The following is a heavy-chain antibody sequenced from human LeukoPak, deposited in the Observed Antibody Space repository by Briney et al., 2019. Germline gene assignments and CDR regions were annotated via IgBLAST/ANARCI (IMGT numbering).Heavy chain of an antibody. D-gene: IGHD6-19*01. V-gene: IGHV3-7*01. Sequence: GGSLRLSCSASGFTSSSYWTGWVRQAPGKGLQWVANIKEDGTGKYYEDSVRGRFTISRDNAKNSLYLQMDSLRADDTAVYYCARTYPGIALAGTFDYWGQGTLVTVSS. CDR3: ARTYPGIALAGTFDY. CDR2: IKEDGTGK. CDR1: GFTSSSYW. J-gene: IGHJ4*02.